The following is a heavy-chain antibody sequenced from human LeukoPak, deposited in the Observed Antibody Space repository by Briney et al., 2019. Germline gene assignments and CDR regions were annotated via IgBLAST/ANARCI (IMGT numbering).Heavy chain of an antibody. CDR2: IYFSGNT. CDR3: ARHYHYGSGSYMPFHI. D-gene: IGHD3-10*01. CDR1: SGSISSSTYY. V-gene: IGHV4-39*01. J-gene: IGHJ3*02. Sequence: SETLSLTCTVSSGSISSSTYYWGWLRQPPGKGLEWIVSIYFSGNTFYNPSLKSLVTISVDTSKNQISLKLSSVTAADTAVYYCARHYHYGSGSYMPFHIWGQGTMVTVSS.